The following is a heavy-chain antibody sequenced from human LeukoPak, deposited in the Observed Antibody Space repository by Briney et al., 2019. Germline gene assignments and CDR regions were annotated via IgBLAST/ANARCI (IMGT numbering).Heavy chain of an antibody. CDR1: GGSISSYY. D-gene: IGHD3-22*01. J-gene: IGHJ4*02. CDR3: AGGNFYDSRGHPYHFHF. Sequence: PSETLSLTCTVSGGSISSYYWSWIRQPPGKGLEWIGYIYYSGSTNYNPSLKSRVTISEDTSKNQFSLKLTSVTAADTAVYYCAGGNFYDSRGHPYHFHFWGQGTLVSVSS. CDR2: IYYSGST. V-gene: IGHV4-59*01.